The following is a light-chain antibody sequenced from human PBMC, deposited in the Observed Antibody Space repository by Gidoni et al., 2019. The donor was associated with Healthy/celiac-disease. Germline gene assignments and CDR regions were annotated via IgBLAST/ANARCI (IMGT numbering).Light chain of an antibody. V-gene: IGKV3-11*01. Sequence: EIVLTQSPATLSWSPGERATLSCSASQSVSSYLAWSQQKPGQAPRLLIYEASNMATCIPARFSGSGSGTDFTLTISSLEPEDFAVYYCQQRSNWPPELTFGGGTKVEIK. CDR2: EAS. CDR3: QQRSNWPPELT. CDR1: QSVSSY. J-gene: IGKJ4*01.